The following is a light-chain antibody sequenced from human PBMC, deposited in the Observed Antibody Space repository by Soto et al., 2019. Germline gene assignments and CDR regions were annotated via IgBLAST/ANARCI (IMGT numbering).Light chain of an antibody. V-gene: IGKV1-17*01. Sequence: DIQMTQSPCYLSASVGDRVTITCRASQGIRNDLGWYQQKPGKAPKLLIYAASSLQSGVTSRFSGSGSGTEFTLTISSMQPDDFATYYCQKANSFPFTGGQWTRLEI. J-gene: IGKJ5*01. CDR2: AAS. CDR1: QGIRND. CDR3: QKANSFPFT.